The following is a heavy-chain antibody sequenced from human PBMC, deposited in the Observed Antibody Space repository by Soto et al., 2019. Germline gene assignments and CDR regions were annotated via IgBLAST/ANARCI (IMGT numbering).Heavy chain of an antibody. J-gene: IGHJ6*02. Sequence: ASVKVSCKASGYTFTGYYMHWVRQAPGQGLEWMGWINPNSGGTNYAQKFQGRVTMTRDTSISTAYMELSRLRSDDTAVYYCARDPLRYFDWLLDLAYYYGMDVWGQGTTVTVSS. CDR3: ARDPLRYFDWLLDLAYYYGMDV. CDR2: INPNSGGT. V-gene: IGHV1-2*02. CDR1: GYTFTGYY. D-gene: IGHD3-9*01.